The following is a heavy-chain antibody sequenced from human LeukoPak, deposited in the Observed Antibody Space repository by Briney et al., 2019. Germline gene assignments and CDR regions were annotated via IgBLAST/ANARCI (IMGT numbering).Heavy chain of an antibody. D-gene: IGHD4-17*01. CDR1: GFTFSSYW. Sequence: GGSQSSSCAASGFTFSSYWVSWVRQAPGKGLEWVAKIKQDGSEKYYVDSVKGRFTISRDNAKKSLYLQMNSLRAEDTAVYYCAREGVTTPYGLDDWGQGTTVTVSS. J-gene: IGHJ6*02. V-gene: IGHV3-7*04. CDR3: AREGVTTPYGLDD. CDR2: IKQDGSEK.